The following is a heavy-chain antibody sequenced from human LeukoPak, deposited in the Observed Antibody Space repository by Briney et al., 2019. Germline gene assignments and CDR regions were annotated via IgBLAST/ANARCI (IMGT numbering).Heavy chain of an antibody. D-gene: IGHD5-12*01. V-gene: IGHV1-18*04. CDR3: ARVNSRLAVSGYGHYDY. Sequence: GASVKVSCKASGYTFTSYGISWVRQAPGQGLEWMGWISAYNGNTNYAQKLQGRVTMTTDTSTGTAYMELRSLRSDDTAVYYCARVNSRLAVSGYGHYDYWGQGTLVTVSS. J-gene: IGHJ4*02. CDR2: ISAYNGNT. CDR1: GYTFTSYG.